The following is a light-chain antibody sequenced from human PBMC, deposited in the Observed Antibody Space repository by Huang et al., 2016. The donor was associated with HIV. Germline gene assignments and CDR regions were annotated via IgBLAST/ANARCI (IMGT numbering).Light chain of an antibody. Sequence: DIQLTQSPSSLSASVGDRVTITCRASQSISSYLNWYQQKPGKAPKLLIYAASSLQSGVPSRFSGRGSGTDFTLTISGRQPEDVATYYCQQSYSTPQTCGQGTKVEIK. V-gene: IGKV1-39*01. J-gene: IGKJ1*01. CDR2: AAS. CDR1: QSISSY. CDR3: QQSYSTPQT.